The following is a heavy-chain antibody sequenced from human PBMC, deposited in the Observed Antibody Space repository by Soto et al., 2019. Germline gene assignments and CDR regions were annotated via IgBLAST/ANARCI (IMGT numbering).Heavy chain of an antibody. CDR2: IYYSGST. Sequence: PSETLSLTCTVSGGSISSGDYYWSWIRQPPGKGLEWIGYIYYSGSTYYNPSLKSRVTISVDTSKNQFSLKLSSVTAADTAVHYCARGTPKGDYYDSSGYDYWGQGTLVTVSS. CDR3: ARGTPKGDYYDSSGYDY. J-gene: IGHJ4*02. V-gene: IGHV4-30-4*01. D-gene: IGHD3-22*01. CDR1: GGSISSGDYY.